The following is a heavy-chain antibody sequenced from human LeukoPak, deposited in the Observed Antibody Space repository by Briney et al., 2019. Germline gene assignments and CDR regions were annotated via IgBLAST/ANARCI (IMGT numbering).Heavy chain of an antibody. V-gene: IGHV3-74*01. CDR2: INSDGSST. J-gene: IGHJ3*02. Sequence: PGGSLRLSCAASGFTFSSYWMHWVRQAPGKGLVWVSRINSDGSSTSYADSVKGRFTISRDNAKNTLYLQMNSLRDEDTAVYYCARDQLEIAFDIWGQGTMVTVSS. D-gene: IGHD5-24*01. CDR1: GFTFSSYW. CDR3: ARDQLEIAFDI.